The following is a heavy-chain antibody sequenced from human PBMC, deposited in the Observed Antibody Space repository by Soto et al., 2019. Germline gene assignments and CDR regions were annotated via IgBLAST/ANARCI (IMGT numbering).Heavy chain of an antibody. CDR1: GYTFTSYY. CDR2: INPSGGST. D-gene: IGHD3-22*01. J-gene: IGHJ4*02. V-gene: IGHV1-46*01. Sequence: ASVKVSCKASGYTFTSYYMHWVRQAPGQGLEWMGIINPSGGSTSYAQKFQGRVTMTRDTSTSTVYMELSSLRSEDTAVYYCARVEAPLVGYYDSSGYSYIDYWGQGTLVTVSS. CDR3: ARVEAPLVGYYDSSGYSYIDY.